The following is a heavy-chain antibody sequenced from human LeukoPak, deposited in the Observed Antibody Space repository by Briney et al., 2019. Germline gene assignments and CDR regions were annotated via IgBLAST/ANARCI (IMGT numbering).Heavy chain of an antibody. Sequence: KPSETLSLTCAVYGGSLSGYYWSWIRQPPGKGLEWIGEINHSGSTNYNPSLKSRVTISVDTSKNQFSLKLSSVTAADTAVYYCARATTPYREPDYWGQGTLVTVSS. CDR1: GGSLSGYY. CDR3: ARATTPYREPDY. CDR2: INHSGST. V-gene: IGHV4-34*01. J-gene: IGHJ4*02. D-gene: IGHD1-14*01.